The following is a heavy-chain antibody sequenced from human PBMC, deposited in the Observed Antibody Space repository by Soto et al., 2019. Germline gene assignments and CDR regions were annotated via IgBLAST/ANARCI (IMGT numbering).Heavy chain of an antibody. J-gene: IGHJ4*02. CDR3: VRRVSGNYDY. D-gene: IGHD1-7*01. CDR2: ISSNGGTT. Sequence: EVQLAESGGGMVQPGGSLRLSCVASGFTFSSYDMHWVRQAPGKGLEYVSSISSNGGTTYYGNSVKGRFTISRDNSKNTLYLKMGTLRAEDMAVYYFVRRVSGNYDYWGQGTLFTVSS. CDR1: GFTFSSYD. V-gene: IGHV3-64*01.